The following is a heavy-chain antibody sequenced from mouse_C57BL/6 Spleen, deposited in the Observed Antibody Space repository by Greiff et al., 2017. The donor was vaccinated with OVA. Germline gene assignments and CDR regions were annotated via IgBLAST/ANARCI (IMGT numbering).Heavy chain of an antibody. J-gene: IGHJ2*01. CDR3: ERSGGKDECCY. V-gene: IGHV1-81*01. Sequence: QVQLKESGAELVRPGASVKLSCTASGFTFRSYGISWVKQRPGQGLEWIGEICPRSGNTYYNDKFKGKATLTADKSSSTGYMKLRSLTSEDSAVYFCERSGGKDECCYWGQGTTVTVSS. CDR1: GFTFRSYG. CDR2: ICPRSGNT. D-gene: IGHD1-3*01.